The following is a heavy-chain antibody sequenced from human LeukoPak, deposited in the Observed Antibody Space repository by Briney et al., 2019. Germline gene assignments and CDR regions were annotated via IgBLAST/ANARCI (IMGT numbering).Heavy chain of an antibody. V-gene: IGHV3-30*04. CDR2: ISSDGTNK. CDR1: RFTFRNYA. Sequence: PGRSLRLSCAASRFTFRNYAMHWVRQAPGKGLEWVAVISSDGTNKDYADSVKGRFSISRDNSKNTLYLQMNRLRAEDTAVYYCAILWLVAPIDNNWFDPWGQGTLVTVSS. CDR3: AILWLVAPIDNNWFDP. J-gene: IGHJ5*02. D-gene: IGHD6-19*01.